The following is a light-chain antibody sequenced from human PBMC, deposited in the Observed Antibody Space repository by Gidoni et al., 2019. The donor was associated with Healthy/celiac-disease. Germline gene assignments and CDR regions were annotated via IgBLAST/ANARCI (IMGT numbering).Light chain of an antibody. Sequence: EIVMTQSPATLSVSPGERATLSCRASQSVSSNLAWYQQTPGQAPRLLIYGASTRATGIPARFSGSGSGTEFTLTIRSLQSEDFAVYYCQQYNNWPPAFTFGPGTKVDI. J-gene: IGKJ3*01. CDR2: GAS. V-gene: IGKV3-15*01. CDR1: QSVSSN. CDR3: QQYNNWPPAFT.